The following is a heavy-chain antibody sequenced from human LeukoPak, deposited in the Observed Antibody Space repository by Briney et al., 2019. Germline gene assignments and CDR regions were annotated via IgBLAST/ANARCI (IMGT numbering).Heavy chain of an antibody. CDR3: SHEPASETGAFDI. V-gene: IGHV3-23*01. J-gene: IGHJ3*02. CDR2: ISGSGGST. CDR1: GFTFSSYA. Sequence: GGSLRLSCAASGFTFSSYAMSWVRQAPGKRLEWVSAISGSGGSTYYADSVKGRFTISRDNSKNTLYLQMNSLRAEDTAVYYCSHEPASETGAFDIWGPGTMVTVSS. D-gene: IGHD1-14*01.